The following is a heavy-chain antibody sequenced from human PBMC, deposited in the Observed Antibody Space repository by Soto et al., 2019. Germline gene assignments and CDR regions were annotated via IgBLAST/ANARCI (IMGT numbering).Heavy chain of an antibody. CDR1: GGSISSGGYY. Sequence: QVQLQESGPGLVKPSQTLSLTCTVSGGSISSGGYYWSWIRQHPGKGLEWIGYIYYSGSTYYNPSLKSRVTISVDTSKNQFSLKLSSVTAADTVVYYCARGGIAAAAPPDYWGQGTLVTVSS. CDR3: ARGGIAAAAPPDY. D-gene: IGHD6-13*01. J-gene: IGHJ4*02. CDR2: IYYSGST. V-gene: IGHV4-31*03.